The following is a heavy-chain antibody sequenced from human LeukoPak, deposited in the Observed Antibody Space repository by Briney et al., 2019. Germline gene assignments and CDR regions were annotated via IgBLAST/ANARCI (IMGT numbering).Heavy chain of an antibody. Sequence: ESGPTLVKPTQTLTLTCTFSGLSLSTAGVGVGWIRQPPGKALEWLALIYWNDDKRHSPSLKSRLTITKDTSKNQVLLTMTNMDPVDTATYYCAHSGYSGNHYDYWGQGTLVTVSS. J-gene: IGHJ4*02. CDR1: GLSLSTAGVG. V-gene: IGHV2-5*01. CDR3: AHSGYSGNHYDY. D-gene: IGHD5-12*01. CDR2: IYWNDDK.